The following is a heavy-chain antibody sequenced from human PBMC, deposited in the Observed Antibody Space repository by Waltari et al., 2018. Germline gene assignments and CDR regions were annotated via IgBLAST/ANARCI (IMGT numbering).Heavy chain of an antibody. D-gene: IGHD3-10*01. CDR1: GSPFRSFW. Sequence: EVQLGESGGGLVHPGGSLGLPCAAPGSPFRSFWMNWVRQAPGKGLEWVATIKQDGSEKDYVDSVNGRFTISRDNAKNSLFLQMSSLRAEDTAVYYCTRGGSMVRGGSIYWGQGTLVTVSS. J-gene: IGHJ4*02. CDR2: IKQDGSEK. CDR3: TRGGSMVRGGSIY. V-gene: IGHV3-7*01.